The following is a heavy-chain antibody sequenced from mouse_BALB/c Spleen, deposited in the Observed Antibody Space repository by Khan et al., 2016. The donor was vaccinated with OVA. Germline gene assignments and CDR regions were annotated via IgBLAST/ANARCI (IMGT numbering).Heavy chain of an antibody. CDR2: IYPSESYA. Sequence: QVQLQQSGAVLVRPGASVKLSCKASGYTFSNYWINWVKQRPGQGLEWIGNIYPSESYANYNQEFKDRATLTVDKSSSTAYMQLTSPTSEDSAVCYSSREVRLHYYAMDYWGQGTSVTVSS. CDR3: SREVRLHYYAMDY. V-gene: IGHV1-69*02. J-gene: IGHJ4*01. CDR1: GYTFSNYW. D-gene: IGHD2-14*01.